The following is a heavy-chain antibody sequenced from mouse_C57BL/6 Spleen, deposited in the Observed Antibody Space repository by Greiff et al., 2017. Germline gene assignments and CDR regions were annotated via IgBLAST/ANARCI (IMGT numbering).Heavy chain of an antibody. J-gene: IGHJ2*01. V-gene: IGHV1-52*01. CDR3: ARVYYDYDGLDY. CDR1: GYTFTSYW. Sequence: QVQLQQPGAELVRPGSSVKLSCKASGYTFTSYWMPWVKQRPIQGLEWIGNIDPSDSETHYNQKFKDKATLTVDKSSSTAYMQLSSLTSEDSAVYDCARVYYDYDGLDYWGQGTTLTVSS. D-gene: IGHD2-4*01. CDR2: IDPSDSET.